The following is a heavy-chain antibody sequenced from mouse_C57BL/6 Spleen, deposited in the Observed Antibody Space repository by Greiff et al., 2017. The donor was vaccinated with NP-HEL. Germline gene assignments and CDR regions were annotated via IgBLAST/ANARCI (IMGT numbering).Heavy chain of an antibody. CDR3: TRRGDSSGHGAMDY. CDR2: LDPETGGT. J-gene: IGHJ4*01. Sequence: QVQLQQSGAELVRPGASVTLSCKASGYTFTDYEMHWVKQTPVHGLDWIGALDPETGGTAYNQKFKGKAILTADKSSSTAYMELRSLTSEDSAVYYCTRRGDSSGHGAMDYWGQGTSVTVSS. CDR1: GYTFTDYE. V-gene: IGHV1-15*01. D-gene: IGHD3-2*02.